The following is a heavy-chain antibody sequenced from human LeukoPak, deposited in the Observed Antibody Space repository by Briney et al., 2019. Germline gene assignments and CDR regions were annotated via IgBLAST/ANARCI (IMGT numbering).Heavy chain of an antibody. J-gene: IGHJ3*02. CDR2: ISSSSSYI. V-gene: IGHV3-21*01. CDR3: ARDRAYSSSWYKSRGAFDI. CDR1: GFTFSSYS. Sequence: GGSLRLSCAASGFTFSSYSMNWVRQAPVKVLEWVSSISSSSSYIYYADSVKGRFTISRDNAKNSLYLQMNSLRAEDTAVYYCARDRAYSSSWYKSRGAFDIWGQGTMVTVSS. D-gene: IGHD6-13*01.